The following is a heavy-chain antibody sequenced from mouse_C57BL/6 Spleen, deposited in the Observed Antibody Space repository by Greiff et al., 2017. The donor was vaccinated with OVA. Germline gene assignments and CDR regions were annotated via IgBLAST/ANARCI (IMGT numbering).Heavy chain of an antibody. J-gene: IGHJ4*01. Sequence: EVKLVESGGDLVKPGGSLKLSCAASGFTFSSYGMSWVRQTPDKRLEWVATISSGGSYTYYPDSVKGRFTISRDNAKNTLYLQMSSLKSEDTAMYYWARQRGSSGLYYAMDYWGQGTSVTVSS. CDR2: ISSGGSYT. CDR3: ARQRGSSGLYYAMDY. V-gene: IGHV5-6*01. D-gene: IGHD3-2*02. CDR1: GFTFSSYG.